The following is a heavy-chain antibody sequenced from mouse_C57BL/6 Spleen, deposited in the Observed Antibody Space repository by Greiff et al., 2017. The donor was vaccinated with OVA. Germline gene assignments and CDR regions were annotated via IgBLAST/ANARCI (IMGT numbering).Heavy chain of an antibody. CDR3: AREDYGAFAY. D-gene: IGHD1-1*02. J-gene: IGHJ3*01. CDR2: SRNTANDYTT. V-gene: IGHV7-1*01. Sequence: EVKLVESGGGLVQSGRSLRLSCAPSGFTFSDFYMEWVRQAPGKGLEWIAASRNTANDYTTEYSASVKGRFIVSRDTSKSILYLQMNALRAEDTAIYYCAREDYGAFAYWGQGTLVTVSA. CDR1: GFTFSDFY.